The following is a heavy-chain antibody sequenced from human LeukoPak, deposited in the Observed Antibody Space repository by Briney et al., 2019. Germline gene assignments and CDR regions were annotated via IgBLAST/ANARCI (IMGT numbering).Heavy chain of an antibody. CDR1: GFTFSIYS. V-gene: IGHV3-48*01. Sequence: PGGSLRLSCAASGFTFSIYSMNWVRQAPGKGLEWISYITSSSGTIYYTDSVKGRFTISRDNAKNSLYLQMNSLRAEDTAVYYCARVAPGHDIGRGYFDYWGQGTLVIVSS. D-gene: IGHD2-21*01. CDR2: ITSSSGTI. CDR3: ARVAPGHDIGRGYFDY. J-gene: IGHJ4*02.